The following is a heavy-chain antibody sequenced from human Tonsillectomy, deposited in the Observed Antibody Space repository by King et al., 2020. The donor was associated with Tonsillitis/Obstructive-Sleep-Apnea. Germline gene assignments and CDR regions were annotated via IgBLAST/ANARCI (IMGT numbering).Heavy chain of an antibody. CDR3: ATSPISPSRPFDY. V-gene: IGHV3-66*01. D-gene: IGHD2-2*01. CDR2: IYSVGGGGDT. J-gene: IGHJ4*02. CDR1: GFSVSTNY. Sequence: VQLVESGGGLVQPGGSLRLSCAASGFSVSTNYMSWVRQAPGKGLEWVSTIYSVGGGGDTFYADSVTDRFTISRDSSRNTLYLEMTGLRPEDTAVFYCATSPISPSRPFDYWGQGTLVTVSS.